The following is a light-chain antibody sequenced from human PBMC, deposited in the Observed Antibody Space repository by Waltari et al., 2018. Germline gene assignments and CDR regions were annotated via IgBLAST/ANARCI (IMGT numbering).Light chain of an antibody. CDR1: QSVLYSSNNKNY. CDR3: QQYYSTPFT. CDR2: WAS. Sequence: DIVMTQSPDSLAVSLGERATINCKSSQSVLYSSNNKNYLAWYQQKPDQPPKLLIYWASTRESGVPDRFSGSGSGTDFTLTISSLQAEDVAVYYCQQYYSTPFTFGPGTKVDIK. V-gene: IGKV4-1*01. J-gene: IGKJ3*01.